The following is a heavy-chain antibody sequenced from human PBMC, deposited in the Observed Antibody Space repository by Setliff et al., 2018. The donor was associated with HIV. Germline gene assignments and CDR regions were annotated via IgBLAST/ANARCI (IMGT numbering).Heavy chain of an antibody. D-gene: IGHD2-15*01. Sequence: ASVKVSCKASGGTFSSYAISWVRQAPGQGLEWMGGIIPILGIANYAQNFQGRLTITADTSTSTAYMELLSLRSEDTAIYYCATQTVAVGAPGYFDSWGQGTLVTVSS. CDR2: IIPILGIA. CDR3: ATQTVAVGAPGYFDS. J-gene: IGHJ4*02. CDR1: GGTFSSYA. V-gene: IGHV1-69*10.